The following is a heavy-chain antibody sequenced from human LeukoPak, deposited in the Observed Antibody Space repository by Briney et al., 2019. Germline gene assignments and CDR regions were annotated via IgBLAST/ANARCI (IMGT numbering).Heavy chain of an antibody. CDR3: ASHYYDSSGPVGT. V-gene: IGHV4-34*01. J-gene: IGHJ4*02. Sequence: SETLSLTCAVYGGSFSGYYWSWIRQPPGKGLEWIGEINHSGSTNYNPSLKSRVTISVDTSKNQFSLKLSSVTAADTAVYYCASHYYDSSGPVGTWGQGTLVTVSS. CDR1: GGSFSGYY. CDR2: INHSGST. D-gene: IGHD3-22*01.